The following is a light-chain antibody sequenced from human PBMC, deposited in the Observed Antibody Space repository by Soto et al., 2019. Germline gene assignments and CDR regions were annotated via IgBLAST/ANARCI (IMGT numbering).Light chain of an antibody. J-gene: IGLJ1*01. Sequence: QSVLTQPRSVSGSPGQSVTISCTGTSSDVGGYNYVSWYQQHPGKAPKVMIYDVSKRPSGVPDRFSGSKSGNTASLTISGLQAEDEADYYCCSYAGNYTYVFGPGTKVTVL. V-gene: IGLV2-11*01. CDR2: DVS. CDR3: CSYAGNYTYV. CDR1: SSDVGGYNY.